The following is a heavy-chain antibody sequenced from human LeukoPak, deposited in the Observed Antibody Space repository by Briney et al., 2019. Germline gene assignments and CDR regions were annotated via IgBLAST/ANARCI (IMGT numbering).Heavy chain of an antibody. V-gene: IGHV4-59*01. CDR2: IYYSGST. D-gene: IGHD3-9*01. J-gene: IGHJ4*02. CDR3: ARVTGYMIEDYFDY. CDR1: GGSISSYY. Sequence: SETLSLTCSVSGGSISSYYWNWIRQPPGKGLEWIGYIYYSGSTNYNPSLKSRVTISVDTSKNQFSLKLRSVTVADTAVYYCARVTGYMIEDYFDYWGQGILVTVSS.